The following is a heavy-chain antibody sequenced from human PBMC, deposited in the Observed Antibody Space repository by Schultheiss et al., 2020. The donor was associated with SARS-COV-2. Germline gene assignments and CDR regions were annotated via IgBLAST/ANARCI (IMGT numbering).Heavy chain of an antibody. CDR2: ISGSGGST. CDR1: GFTFSNAW. J-gene: IGHJ5*02. CDR3: ARLMDDFWSGPKGWFDP. V-gene: IGHV3-23*01. D-gene: IGHD3-3*01. Sequence: GESLKISCAASGFTFSNAWMSWVRQAPGKGLEWVSAISGSGGSTYYADSVKGRFTISRDNSKNTLYLQMNSLRAEDTAVYYCARLMDDFWSGPKGWFDPWGQGTLVTVSS.